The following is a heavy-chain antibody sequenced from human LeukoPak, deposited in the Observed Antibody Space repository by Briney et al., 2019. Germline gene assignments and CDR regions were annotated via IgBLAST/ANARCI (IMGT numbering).Heavy chain of an antibody. V-gene: IGHV4-39*07. CDR2: IYYSGST. CDR1: GGSISSSSYY. J-gene: IGHJ5*02. D-gene: IGHD6-13*01. Sequence: SETLSLTCTVSGGSISSSSYYWGWIRQPPGKGLEWIGSIYYSGSTYYNPSLKSRVTISVDTSKNQFSLKLSSVTAADTAVYYCARAWSGTPPSNWFDPWGQGTLVTVSS. CDR3: ARAWSGTPPSNWFDP.